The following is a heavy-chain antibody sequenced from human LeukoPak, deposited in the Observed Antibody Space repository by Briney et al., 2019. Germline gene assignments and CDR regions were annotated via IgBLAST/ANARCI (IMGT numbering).Heavy chain of an antibody. J-gene: IGHJ5*02. CDR2: ISYDGSNK. V-gene: IGHV3-30*18. Sequence: GGSLRLSCAASGLTFSSYGMHWVRQAPGKGLEWVAVISYDGSNKYYADSVKGRFTISRDNSKNTLYLQMNSLRAEDTAVYYCAKYNWNYYGGWFDPWGQGTLVTVSS. CDR3: AKYNWNYYGGWFDP. CDR1: GLTFSSYG. D-gene: IGHD1-7*01.